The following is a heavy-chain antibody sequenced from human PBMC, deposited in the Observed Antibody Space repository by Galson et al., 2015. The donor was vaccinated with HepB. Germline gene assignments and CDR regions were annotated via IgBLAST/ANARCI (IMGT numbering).Heavy chain of an antibody. J-gene: IGHJ4*02. CDR2: ISYGGADK. V-gene: IGHV3-30*03. CDR3: ASHIY. Sequence: SLRLSCAASGFTFSSSSMRWVRQAPGRGLDWVASISYGGADKYYTDSVKGRFTISRDNSKNRLYLQMNSLRAEDTAMYYCASHIYWGQGTLVTVSS. CDR1: GFTFSSSS.